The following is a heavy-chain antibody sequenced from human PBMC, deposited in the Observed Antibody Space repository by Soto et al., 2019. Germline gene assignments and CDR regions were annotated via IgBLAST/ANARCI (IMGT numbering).Heavy chain of an antibody. J-gene: IGHJ3*02. Sequence: QVQLVESGGGVVQSERSLRLSCAASGFTFSSYAMHWVRQAPGKGLEWVAVISYDGSNKYYADSVKGRFTISRDNSKNTLYLQMNSLRAEDTAVYYCAREVEQPDAFDIWGQGTMVTVSS. D-gene: IGHD6-13*01. CDR3: AREVEQPDAFDI. CDR1: GFTFSSYA. V-gene: IGHV3-30-3*01. CDR2: ISYDGSNK.